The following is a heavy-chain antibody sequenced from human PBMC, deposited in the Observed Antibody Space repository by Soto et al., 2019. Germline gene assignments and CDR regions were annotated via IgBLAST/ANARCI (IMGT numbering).Heavy chain of an antibody. CDR3: ARHEAIFGVVNPGWFDP. V-gene: IGHV4-39*01. Sequence: QLQLQESGPGLVKPSETLSLTCTVSGGSISSSSYYWGWIRQPPGKGLEWIGSIYYSGSTYYNPSLKSRVTISVDTSKTQFSLKLSSVTAADTAVYYCARHEAIFGVVNPGWFDPWGQGTLVTVSS. J-gene: IGHJ5*02. CDR2: IYYSGST. CDR1: GGSISSSSYY. D-gene: IGHD3-3*01.